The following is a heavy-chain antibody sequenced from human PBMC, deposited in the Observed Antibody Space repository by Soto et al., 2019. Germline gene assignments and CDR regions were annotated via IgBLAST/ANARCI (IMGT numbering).Heavy chain of an antibody. CDR3: AVRYCSSTSCSTLDS. Sequence: PSETLSLTCAVSGGSFSSYYWSWIRQPPGKGLEWIGEINHSGSTNYNPSLKSRVTISVDTSKNQLSLRLSSVTAADTAMYYCAVRYCSSTSCSTLDSWGQGTLVTVSS. CDR1: GGSFSSYY. J-gene: IGHJ4*02. V-gene: IGHV4-34*01. D-gene: IGHD2-2*01. CDR2: INHSGST.